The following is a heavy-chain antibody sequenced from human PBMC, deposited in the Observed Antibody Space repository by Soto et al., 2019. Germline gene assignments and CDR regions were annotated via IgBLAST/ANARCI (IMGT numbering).Heavy chain of an antibody. V-gene: IGHV3-30*18. CDR3: AKDNCISTSCYRLYNWFDP. Sequence: QVQLVESGGGVVQPGRSLRLSCAASGFTFSSYGMHWVRQAPGKGLEWVAVISYGGSNKYYADSVKGRFPISRDNSKNTLYLQMNILRAEETAVYYCAKDNCISTSCYRLYNWFDPWGQGTLVSVSS. CDR2: ISYGGSNK. D-gene: IGHD2-2*01. CDR1: GFTFSSYG. J-gene: IGHJ5*02.